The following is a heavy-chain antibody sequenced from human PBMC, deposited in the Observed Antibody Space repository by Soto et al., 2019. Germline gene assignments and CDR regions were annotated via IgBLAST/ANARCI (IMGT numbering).Heavy chain of an antibody. V-gene: IGHV3-23*01. D-gene: IGHD3-10*01. CDR2: ISGSGGST. CDR1: GFTCSRYA. J-gene: IGHJ4*02. CDR3: AKPMYHYGSGSYSSPDYFDY. Sequence: PGGALRLSGGAAGFTCSRYARSWVGQAPGVGLGGVSAISGSGGSTYYADSVKGRFTISRDNSKNTLYLQMNSLRAEDTAVYYCAKPMYHYGSGSYSSPDYFDYWGQGTLVTVSP.